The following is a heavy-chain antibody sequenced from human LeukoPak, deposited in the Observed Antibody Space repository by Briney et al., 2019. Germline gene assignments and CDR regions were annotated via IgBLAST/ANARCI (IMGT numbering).Heavy chain of an antibody. CDR3: ARERGGYSYGSRPFDY. Sequence: SETLSLTRTVSGGSISSGDYYWSWIRQPPGKGLEWIGYIYYSGSTYYNPSLKSRVTISVDTSKNQFSLKLSSVTAADTAVYYCARERGGYSYGSRPFDYWGQGTLVTVSS. D-gene: IGHD5-18*01. J-gene: IGHJ4*02. CDR2: IYYSGST. CDR1: GGSISSGDYY. V-gene: IGHV4-30-4*01.